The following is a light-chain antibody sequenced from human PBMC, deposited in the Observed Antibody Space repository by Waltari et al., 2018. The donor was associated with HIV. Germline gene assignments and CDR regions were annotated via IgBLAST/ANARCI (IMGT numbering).Light chain of an antibody. Sequence: VLTQPPSASGTPGQRVTISCSGSSSNIGSNYVYWYQQLPGTAPKLLIYRNNQRPSGVPDRFSGSKSGTSASLAISGLRSEDEADYYCAAWDDSLSGLVFGG. J-gene: IGLJ3*02. V-gene: IGLV1-47*01. CDR3: AAWDDSLSGLV. CDR1: SSNIGSNY. CDR2: RNN.